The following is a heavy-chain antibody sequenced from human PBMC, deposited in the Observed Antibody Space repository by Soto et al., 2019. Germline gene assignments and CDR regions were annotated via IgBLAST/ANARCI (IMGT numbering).Heavy chain of an antibody. Sequence: GWSLRLSCAASGFPFDDHAMYWVRQAPGKGLEWVSGINWSGGSIGYAASVQGRFTISRDNAKNALYLQMNSLSGDDTALYYCPRGWDRYKGGHVFDVCGQGIMVTVS. D-gene: IGHD3-16*01. CDR2: INWSGGSI. CDR3: PRGWDRYKGGHVFDV. CDR1: GFPFDDHA. J-gene: IGHJ3*01. V-gene: IGHV3-9*01.